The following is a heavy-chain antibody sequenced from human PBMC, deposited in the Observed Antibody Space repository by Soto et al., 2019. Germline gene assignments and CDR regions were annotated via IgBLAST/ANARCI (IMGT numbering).Heavy chain of an antibody. CDR1: GGTFGGYA. J-gene: IGHJ6*02. Sequence: SVKVSCTASGGTFGGYAISWVRRAPGQGLEWLGGIIPILNSPAYAQKFQARVVITADEVTNTAYMELNSLRFDDTAVYYCAREAPYCTSATCPKFYDMDVWGQGTTVTVSS. CDR2: IIPILNSP. D-gene: IGHD2-2*01. CDR3: AREAPYCTSATCPKFYDMDV. V-gene: IGHV1-69*13.